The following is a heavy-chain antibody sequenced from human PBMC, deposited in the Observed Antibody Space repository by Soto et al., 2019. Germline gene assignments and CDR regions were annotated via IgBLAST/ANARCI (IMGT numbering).Heavy chain of an antibody. CDR2: IYYSGST. CDR1: DGSISCPSYY. Sequence: SETLSLTCSVPDGSISCPSYYWSWIRQRPGKGLEWIGYIYYSGSTFYNPSLRSRVTMSLDTSGRQFSLNLRSVTAADTAVYYCAXAQDFENGSYFTFYFDSWGQGALVTVSS. CDR3: AXAQDFENGSYFTFYFDS. V-gene: IGHV4-31*03. J-gene: IGHJ4*02. D-gene: IGHD2-2*03.